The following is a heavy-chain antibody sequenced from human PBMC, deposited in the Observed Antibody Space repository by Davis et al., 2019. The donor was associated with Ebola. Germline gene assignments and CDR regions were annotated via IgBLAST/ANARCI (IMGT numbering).Heavy chain of an antibody. D-gene: IGHD1-26*01. V-gene: IGHV4-34*01. Sequence: PSETLSLTCAVYGGSFSGYYWSWIRQPPGKGLEWIGEINHSGSTNYNPSLKSRVTISVDTSKNQFSLKLSSVTAADTAVYYCARVEGGSYYKVDYWGQGTLVTVSS. J-gene: IGHJ4*02. CDR3: ARVEGGSYYKVDY. CDR2: INHSGST. CDR1: GGSFSGYY.